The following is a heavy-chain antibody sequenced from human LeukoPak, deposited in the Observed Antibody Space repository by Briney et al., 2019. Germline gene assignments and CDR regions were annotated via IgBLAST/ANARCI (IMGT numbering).Heavy chain of an antibody. CDR2: INHSGST. Sequence: PSETLSLTCAVYGGAFSGYYWSWIRQPPGKGLEWIGEINHSGSTNYNPSLKSRVTISVDTSKNQFSLKLSSVTAADTAVYYCARGAVQWELLTWFDPWGQGTLVTVSS. D-gene: IGHD1-26*01. CDR1: GGAFSGYY. V-gene: IGHV4-34*01. CDR3: ARGAVQWELLTWFDP. J-gene: IGHJ5*02.